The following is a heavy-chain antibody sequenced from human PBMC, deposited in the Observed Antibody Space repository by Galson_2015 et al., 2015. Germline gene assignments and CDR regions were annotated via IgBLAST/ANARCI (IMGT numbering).Heavy chain of an antibody. V-gene: IGHV3-48*03. CDR3: ARWDHKTVAGTIDY. CDR2: ISSSGSTI. CDR1: GFTFSSYE. D-gene: IGHD6-19*01. J-gene: IGHJ4*02. Sequence: SLRLSCAASGFTFSSYEMNWVRQAPGKGLEWVSYISSSGSTIYYADSVKGRFTISRDNAKNSLYLQMNSLRAEDTAVYYCARWDHKTVAGTIDYWGQGTLVTVSS.